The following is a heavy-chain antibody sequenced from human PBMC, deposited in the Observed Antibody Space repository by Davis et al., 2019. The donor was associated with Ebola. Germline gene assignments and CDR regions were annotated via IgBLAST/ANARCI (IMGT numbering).Heavy chain of an antibody. Sequence: PGGSLRLSCKGSGYSFTSYWIGWVRQMPGKGLEWMGIIYPGDSDTRYSPSFQGQVTISADKSISTAYLQWSSLKASDTAMYYCARADYDFWSGYKLDYYYGMDVWGQGTTVTVSS. D-gene: IGHD3-3*01. V-gene: IGHV5-51*01. CDR2: IYPGDSDT. CDR1: GYSFTSYW. J-gene: IGHJ6*02. CDR3: ARADYDFWSGYKLDYYYGMDV.